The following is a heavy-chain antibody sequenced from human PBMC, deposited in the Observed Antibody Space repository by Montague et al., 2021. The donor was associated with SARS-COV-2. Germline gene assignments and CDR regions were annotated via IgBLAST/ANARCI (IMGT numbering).Heavy chain of an antibody. D-gene: IGHD6-13*01. V-gene: IGHV4-34*01. CDR1: GGSFSGYS. CDR3: ARGGYGSSWYGRRNWFDP. CDR2: INHSGST. Sequence: SETLSLTCAVYGGSFSGYSWSWIRQPPGQGPEWIGEINHSGSTNYNPSLKSRVTISVATSTNKFSLKLSSVTAADTAVYYCARGGYGSSWYGRRNWFDPWGQGTLVAVSS. J-gene: IGHJ5*02.